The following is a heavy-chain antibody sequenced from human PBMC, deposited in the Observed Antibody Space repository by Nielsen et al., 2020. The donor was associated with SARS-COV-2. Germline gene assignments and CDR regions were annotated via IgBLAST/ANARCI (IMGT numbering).Heavy chain of an antibody. D-gene: IGHD6-19*01. J-gene: IGHJ6*02. CDR2: IKQDGSEK. V-gene: IGHV3-7*03. CDR3: AKFLTPPPSKQWLVFYYYGMDV. Sequence: VRQAPGKELEWVANIKQDGSEKYYVDSVKGRFTISRDNSKNTLYLQMNSLRAEDTAVYYCAKFLTPPPSKQWLVFYYYGMDVWGQGTTVTVSS.